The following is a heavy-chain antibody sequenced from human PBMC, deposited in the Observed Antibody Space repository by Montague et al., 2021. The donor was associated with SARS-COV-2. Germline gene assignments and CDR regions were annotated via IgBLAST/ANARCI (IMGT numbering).Heavy chain of an antibody. J-gene: IGHJ4*02. D-gene: IGHD3-10*01. CDR3: VRASGSGDFDF. Sequence: SLRLSCAASGFTFRSFWMSWVRQAPGKGLKWVANIKQDGSEKYYLDSVEGRFTISRDNAKNSLFLQMNSLRGDDTAVYYRVRASGSGDFDFWGQGTLVSVSS. CDR2: IKQDGSEK. CDR1: GFTFRSFW. V-gene: IGHV3-7*03.